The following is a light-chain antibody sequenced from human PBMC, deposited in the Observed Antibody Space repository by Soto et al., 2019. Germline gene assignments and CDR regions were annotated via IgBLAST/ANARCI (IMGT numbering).Light chain of an antibody. V-gene: IGKV1-5*03. CDR2: KTS. CDR1: QPINPW. J-gene: IGKJ1*01. CDR3: QQYYDRET. Sequence: DIQMTQSPSTVSASVGDRVTLTCRASQPINPWLAWHQQKPGEAPRVLIYKTSDLENGVPSRFSGSGSGTEFTLTITNLQPDDFATYYCQQYYDRETFGPGTRAEV.